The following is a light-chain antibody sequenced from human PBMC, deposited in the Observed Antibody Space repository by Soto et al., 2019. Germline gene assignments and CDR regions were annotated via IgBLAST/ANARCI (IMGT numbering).Light chain of an antibody. CDR2: EVS. CDR3: SSFASSGTPYV. J-gene: IGLJ1*01. V-gene: IGLV2-14*01. Sequence: QPVLTQPASVSGSPGQSITISCSGSSSDIGGHNYVSWYQQHPGKAPKLILYEVSYRPSGVSNRFSGSKSGNTASLTISGLQAEDEADYYCSSFASSGTPYVFGAGTKVTVL. CDR1: SSDIGGHNY.